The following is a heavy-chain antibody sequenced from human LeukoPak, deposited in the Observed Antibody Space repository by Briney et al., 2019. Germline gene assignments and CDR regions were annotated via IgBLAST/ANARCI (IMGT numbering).Heavy chain of an antibody. D-gene: IGHD3-3*01. V-gene: IGHV1-24*01. J-gene: IGHJ4*02. CDR2: FDPEDGET. Sequence: ASVKVSCKVSGYTLTELSMHWVRQAPGKGLEGMGGFDPEDGETIYAQKFQGRVTMTEDTSTDTAYMELSSLTSEDTAVYYCATDHQSLETQGLAYWGQGTLVTVSS. CDR1: GYTLTELS. CDR3: ATDHQSLETQGLAY.